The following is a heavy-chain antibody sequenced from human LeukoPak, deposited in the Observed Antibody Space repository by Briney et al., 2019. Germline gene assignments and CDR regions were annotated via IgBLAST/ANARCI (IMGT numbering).Heavy chain of an antibody. D-gene: IGHD1-1*01. CDR3: ARADNWQSGGA. V-gene: IGHV3-74*01. Sequence: GGSLRLSCVASGFSFSNYWMYWGRQAPGKGLVGVSRINRDGSYTHYTDSAKGRFTISRDNAKDTLYLKMTSLRADDTAVYYCARADNWQSGGAWGQGTLVTVSS. CDR2: INRDGSYT. J-gene: IGHJ5*02. CDR1: GFSFSNYW.